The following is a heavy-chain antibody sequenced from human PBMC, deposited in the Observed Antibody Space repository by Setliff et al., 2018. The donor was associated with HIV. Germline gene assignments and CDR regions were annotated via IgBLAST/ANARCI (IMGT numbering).Heavy chain of an antibody. CDR2: MHVGKGDR. D-gene: IGHD6-25*01. CDR3: VRGALLAAFDFDH. V-gene: IGHV1-3*01. Sequence: ASVKVSCKASGYTFTTYSLHWVRQAPGQGLEWMAWMHVGKGDRKYSQDFQGRITISTDTSANTAYMELTDLRSDDTAVYFCVRGALLAAFDFDHWGRGTLVTVSS. CDR1: GYTFTTYS. J-gene: IGHJ4*01.